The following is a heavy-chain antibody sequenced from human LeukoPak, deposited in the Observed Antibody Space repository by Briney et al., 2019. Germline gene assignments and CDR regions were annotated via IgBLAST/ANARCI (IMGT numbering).Heavy chain of an antibody. CDR2: INTNTGNP. V-gene: IGHV7-4-1*02. Sequence: ASVKVSCKASGYTFTSYAMNWVRQAPGQGLEWMGWINTNTGNPTYAQGFTGRFVFSLDTSVSTTYLQISSLKAEDTAVYYCARDNYDILTGYYYYWGQGTLVTVSS. J-gene: IGHJ4*02. D-gene: IGHD3-9*01. CDR3: ARDNYDILTGYYYY. CDR1: GYTFTSYA.